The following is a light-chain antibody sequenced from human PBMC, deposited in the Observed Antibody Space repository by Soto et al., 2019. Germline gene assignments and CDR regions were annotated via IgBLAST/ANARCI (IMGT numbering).Light chain of an antibody. Sequence: QSALTQPPSESGTPGQRVTISCSGGNSNIGSSTVNWVQQLPGTAPKLLIYSSNQRPSGVPDRFSGSKSGTSASLAISGLQSEDEADYYCAAWDDRLNGYVFGTGTKLTVL. CDR1: NSNIGSST. V-gene: IGLV1-44*01. CDR2: SSN. CDR3: AAWDDRLNGYV. J-gene: IGLJ1*01.